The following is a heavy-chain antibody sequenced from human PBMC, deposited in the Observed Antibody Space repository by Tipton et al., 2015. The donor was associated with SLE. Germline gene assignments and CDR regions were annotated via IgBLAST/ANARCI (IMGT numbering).Heavy chain of an antibody. J-gene: IGHJ2*01. V-gene: IGHV4-59*11. D-gene: IGHD5-12*01. CDR1: GGSISSHY. CDR2: IYYSGST. CDR3: ARERLGYSGYEKYFDL. Sequence: TLSLTCTVSGGSISSHYWSWIRQPPGKGLEWIGYIYYSGSTNSNPPLKSRVTISVDTSKNQFSLKLSSVTAADTAVYYCARERLGYSGYEKYFDLWGRGTLVTVSS.